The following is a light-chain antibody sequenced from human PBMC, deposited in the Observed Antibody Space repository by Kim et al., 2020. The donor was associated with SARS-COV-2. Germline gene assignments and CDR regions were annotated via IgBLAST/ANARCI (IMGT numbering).Light chain of an antibody. CDR2: LNSDGSH. Sequence: QLVLTQSPSASASLGASVKLTCTLSSGHSSNAIAWHQQQPERGPRYLMKLNSDGSHSKGDGIPDRFSGSSSGAERYLTISSLQSEDEADYYCQSADSSGTWVFGGGTQLTV. CDR1: SGHSSNA. V-gene: IGLV4-69*01. J-gene: IGLJ3*02. CDR3: QSADSSGTWV.